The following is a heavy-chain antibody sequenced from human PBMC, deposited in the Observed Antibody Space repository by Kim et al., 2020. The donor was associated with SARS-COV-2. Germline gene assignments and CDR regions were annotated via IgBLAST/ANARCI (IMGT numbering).Heavy chain of an antibody. D-gene: IGHD3-10*01. CDR3: ARRAIGGSGSLYFDY. CDR1: GGSFSGYY. J-gene: IGHJ4*02. V-gene: IGHV4-34*01. CDR2: INHSGST. Sequence: SETLSLTCAVYGGSFSGYYWSWIRQPPGKGLEWIGEINHSGSTNYNPSLKSRVTISVDTSKNQFSLKLSSVTAADTAVYYCARRAIGGSGSLYFDYWGQGTLVTVSS.